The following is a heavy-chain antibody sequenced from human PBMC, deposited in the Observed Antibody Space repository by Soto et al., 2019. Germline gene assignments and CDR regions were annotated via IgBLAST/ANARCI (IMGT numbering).Heavy chain of an antibody. D-gene: IGHD6-13*01. Sequence: ASVKVSCKASGYTFTGYYMHWVRQAPGQGLEWMGWINPNSGGTNYAQKFQGWVTMTRDTSISTAYMELSRLRSDDTAVYYCARERIAAAGMSPAFDIWGQGTMVTVSS. CDR3: ARERIAAAGMSPAFDI. CDR1: GYTFTGYY. J-gene: IGHJ3*02. CDR2: INPNSGGT. V-gene: IGHV1-2*04.